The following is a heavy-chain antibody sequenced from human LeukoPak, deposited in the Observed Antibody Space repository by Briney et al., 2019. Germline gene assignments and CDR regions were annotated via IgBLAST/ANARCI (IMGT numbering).Heavy chain of an antibody. CDR1: GYTFTSYY. CDR3: ATDRAIQGDDAFDI. Sequence: GASVKVSCKASGYTFTSYYMHWVRQAPGQGLEWMEIINPSGGSTSYAQKFQGRVTMTEDTSTDTAYMELSSLRSEDTAVYYCATDRAIQGDDAFDIWGQGTMVTVSS. J-gene: IGHJ3*02. D-gene: IGHD1-1*01. V-gene: IGHV1-46*01. CDR2: INPSGGST.